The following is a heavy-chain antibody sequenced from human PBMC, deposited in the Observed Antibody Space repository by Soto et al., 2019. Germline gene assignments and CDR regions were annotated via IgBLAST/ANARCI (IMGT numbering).Heavy chain of an antibody. CDR1: GFTFSSYA. J-gene: IGHJ4*02. CDR3: ATCYLSSGSYGYYFDY. V-gene: IGHV3-23*01. Sequence: EVQLLESGGGLVQPGGSLRLSCAASGFTFSSYAMSWVRQAPGKGLELVSAISGSGGSTYYADSVKGRFTISSYNSKNTLYLQMNSLRAEDTAVYYCATCYLSSGSYGYYFDYWGQGTLVTVSS. D-gene: IGHD1-26*01. CDR2: ISGSGGST.